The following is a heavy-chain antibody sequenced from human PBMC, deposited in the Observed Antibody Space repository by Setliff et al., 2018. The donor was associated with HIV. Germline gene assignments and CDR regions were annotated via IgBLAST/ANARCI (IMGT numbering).Heavy chain of an antibody. CDR2: IYTSGRT. V-gene: IGHV4-4*08. D-gene: IGHD5-18*01. CDR3: ARDESQVEVHRGYSYGSFDY. Sequence: SETLSLTCIVSGGSISPYYWSWIRQPPGKGLEWIGYIYTSGRTNYNPSLKSRVTISLDTSKNHFSLRLSSVTAADTAVYYCARDESQVEVHRGYSYGSFDYWGQGTLVTVSS. CDR1: GGSISPYY. J-gene: IGHJ4*02.